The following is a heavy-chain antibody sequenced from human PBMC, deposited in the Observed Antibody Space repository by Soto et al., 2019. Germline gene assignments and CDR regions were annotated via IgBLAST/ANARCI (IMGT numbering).Heavy chain of an antibody. V-gene: IGHV3-33*01. Sequence: SGGSLRLSCAASGFTFSSYGMHWVRQAPGKGLEWVAVIWYDGSNKYYADSVKGRFTISRDNSKNTLYLQMNSLRAEDTAVYYCARDSSRSVGYYYYGMDVWGQGTTVTVSS. CDR1: GFTFSSYG. CDR2: IWYDGSNK. CDR3: ARDSSRSVGYYYYGMDV. D-gene: IGHD6-13*01. J-gene: IGHJ6*02.